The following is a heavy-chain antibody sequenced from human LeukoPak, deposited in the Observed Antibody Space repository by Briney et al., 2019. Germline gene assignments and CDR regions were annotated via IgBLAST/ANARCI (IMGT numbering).Heavy chain of an antibody. Sequence: SETLSLTCTVSGGSISSYYWSWIRQPAGKGLEWIGRIYTSGSTNYNPSLKSRVTMSVDTSKNQFSLKLSSVTAADTAVYYCARETPAVRNNCFDPWGQGTLVTVSS. V-gene: IGHV4-4*07. CDR1: GGSISSYY. CDR2: IYTSGST. CDR3: ARETPAVRNNCFDP. J-gene: IGHJ5*02. D-gene: IGHD2-2*01.